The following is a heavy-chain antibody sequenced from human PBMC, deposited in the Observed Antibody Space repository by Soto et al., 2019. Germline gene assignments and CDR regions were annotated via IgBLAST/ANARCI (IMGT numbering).Heavy chain of an antibody. V-gene: IGHV4-31*03. J-gene: IGHJ3*01. CDR1: GGSINRGGYY. D-gene: IGHD2-2*01. CDR3: AREAPAASDAFDV. Sequence: QVQLQESGPGLVKPSQTLSLTCSVSGGSINRGGYYWSWIRQHPGKGLEWIGYIYYNGNPYYNPSLKSRVNISIDTSRNQFSLKLTSVTAADTAVYYCAREAPAASDAFDVWGQGTMVTVS. CDR2: IYYNGNP.